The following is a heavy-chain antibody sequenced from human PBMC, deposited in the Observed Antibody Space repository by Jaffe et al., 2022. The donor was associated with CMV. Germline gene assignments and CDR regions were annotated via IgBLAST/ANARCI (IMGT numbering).Heavy chain of an antibody. Sequence: QVHLVQSGAEVKKPGASVKVSCKASGYTFMTHNIHWVRQAPGQRLEWMGWIYPGDGNRKYSENFQGRVTLTRDTSATTAHMELSSLTFEDTAVYYCARGALTAALDFWGQGTMVTVSS. J-gene: IGHJ3*01. CDR1: GYTFMTHN. CDR3: ARGALTAALDF. CDR2: IYPGDGNR. D-gene: IGHD3-16*01. V-gene: IGHV1-3*01.